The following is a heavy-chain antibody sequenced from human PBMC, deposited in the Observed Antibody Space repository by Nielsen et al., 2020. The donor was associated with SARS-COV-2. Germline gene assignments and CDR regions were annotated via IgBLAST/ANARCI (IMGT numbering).Heavy chain of an antibody. V-gene: IGHV4-30-2*01. Sequence: TLSLTCALSGGFITTGGYSWSWFRQPPGKGLEWSGYMYQTGSTYKNPSLQSRVAISIDRSRNQFSLKVTSVTAADTAVYYCARVPQAATGDYWGQGTLVTVSS. CDR3: ARVPQAATGDY. CDR2: MYQTGST. J-gene: IGHJ4*02. CDR1: GGFITTGGYS. D-gene: IGHD2-15*01.